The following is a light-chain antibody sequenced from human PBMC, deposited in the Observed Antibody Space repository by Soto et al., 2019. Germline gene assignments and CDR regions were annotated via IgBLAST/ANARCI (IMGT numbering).Light chain of an antibody. J-gene: IGKJ1*01. CDR2: GVS. V-gene: IGKV3-20*01. CDR3: QQYASSVT. CDR1: QSFSSTF. Sequence: ILLTQSPGSLSLSPGDRATLSCRASQSFSSTFFAWYQQKPGQAPRLLIYGVSSRATGIPDRFSGSGSGTDFTLTISRLEPEDFAVYYCQQYASSVTFGQGTKVEIK.